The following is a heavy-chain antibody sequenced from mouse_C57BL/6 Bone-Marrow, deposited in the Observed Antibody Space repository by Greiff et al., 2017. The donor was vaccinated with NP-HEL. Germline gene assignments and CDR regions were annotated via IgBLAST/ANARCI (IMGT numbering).Heavy chain of an antibody. Sequence: VQLKQSGPELVKPGASVKISCKASGYSFTGYYMNWVKQSPEKSLEWIGEINPSTGGTTYNQKFKAKATLTVDKSSSTAYMQLKSLTSEDSAVYYCARRRFYYYGSPWDFDVWGTGTTVTVSS. CDR2: INPSTGGT. D-gene: IGHD1-1*01. CDR3: ARRRFYYYGSPWDFDV. J-gene: IGHJ1*03. V-gene: IGHV1-42*01. CDR1: GYSFTGYY.